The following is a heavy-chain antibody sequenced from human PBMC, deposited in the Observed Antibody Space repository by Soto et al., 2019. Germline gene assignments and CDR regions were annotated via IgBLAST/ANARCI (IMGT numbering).Heavy chain of an antibody. Sequence: GGSLRLSCAASGFTFSSYGMHWVRQAPGKGLEWVAVISYDGSNKYYADSVKGRFTISRDNSKNTLYLQMNSLRAEDTAVYYCAKGSGNIRPYGMDVWGQGTTVTVSS. CDR1: GFTFSSYG. J-gene: IGHJ6*02. CDR3: AKGSGNIRPYGMDV. V-gene: IGHV3-30*18. CDR2: ISYDGSNK.